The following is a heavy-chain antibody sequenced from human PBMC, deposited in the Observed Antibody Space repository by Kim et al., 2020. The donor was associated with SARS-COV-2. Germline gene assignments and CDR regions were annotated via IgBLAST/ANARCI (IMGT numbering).Heavy chain of an antibody. J-gene: IGHJ6*02. CDR1: GGSISSGGYY. D-gene: IGHD3-10*01. Sequence: SETLSLTCTVSGGSISSGGYYWSWIRQHPGKGLEWIGYIYYSGSTYYNPSLKSRVTISVDTSKNQFSLKLSSVTAADTAVYYCAREVVRGPWGMDVWGQGTTVTVSS. CDR3: AREVVRGPWGMDV. CDR2: IYYSGST. V-gene: IGHV4-31*03.